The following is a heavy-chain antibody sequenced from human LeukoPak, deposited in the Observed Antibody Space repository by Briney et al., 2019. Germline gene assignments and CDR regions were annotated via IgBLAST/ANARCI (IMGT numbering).Heavy chain of an antibody. V-gene: IGHV3-11*01. J-gene: IGHJ4*02. D-gene: IGHD6-13*01. CDR1: GFNFIDYY. CDR2: MSSSGHII. Sequence: PGGSLRLSCAGSGFNFIDYYMIWIRQPPGKGLEWVSYMSSSGHIIYYADSVKGRFTISRDNAKNSLYLQMNSLRVEDTAVYYCARDFPHPKGLPAAAVDYWGQGTLVAVSS. CDR3: ARDFPHPKGLPAAAVDY.